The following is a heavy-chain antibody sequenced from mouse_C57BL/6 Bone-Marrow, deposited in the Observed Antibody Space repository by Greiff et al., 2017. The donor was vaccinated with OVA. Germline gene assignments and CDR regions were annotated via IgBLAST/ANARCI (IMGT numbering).Heavy chain of an antibody. Sequence: QVQLQQPGAELVKPGASVKLSCKASGYTFTSYWMHWVKQRPGQGLEWIGMIHPNSGSTNYNEKFTSKATLTVDKSSRTAYMQLSSLTSDDSAFYYCARTSIYYYGSSLAYWGQGTLVTVSA. D-gene: IGHD1-1*01. CDR1: GYTFTSYW. CDR3: ARTSIYYYGSSLAY. J-gene: IGHJ3*01. CDR2: IHPNSGST. V-gene: IGHV1-64*01.